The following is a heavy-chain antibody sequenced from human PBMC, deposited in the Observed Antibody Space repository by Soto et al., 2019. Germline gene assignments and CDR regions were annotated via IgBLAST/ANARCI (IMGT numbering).Heavy chain of an antibody. D-gene: IGHD2-15*01. J-gene: IGHJ4*02. CDR1: GFTFSDYY. CDR3: ARAAYCDY. CDR2: ISSRSGSDI. Sequence: QVQLVESGGGLVKPGGSLRLSCAASGFTFSDYYMTWIRQAPGKGLEWVSYISSRSGSDIYYADAVKGRFTISRDNAKNSLYVQLNSLRADDTSVYYCARAAYCDYWGQGTLVTVSS. V-gene: IGHV3-11*01.